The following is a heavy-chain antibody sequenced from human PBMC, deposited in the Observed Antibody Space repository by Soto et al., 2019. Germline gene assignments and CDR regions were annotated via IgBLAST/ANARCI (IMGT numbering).Heavy chain of an antibody. CDR2: IIPIFGTA. CDR1: GGTFSSYA. Sequence: ASVKVSCKASGGTFSSYAISWVRQAPGQGLEWMGGIIPIFGTANYAQKFQGRVTITADESTSTAYMELSSLRSEDTAVYYCARGSYNWNYNPRFDYWGQGTLVPSPQ. D-gene: IGHD1-7*01. V-gene: IGHV1-69*13. J-gene: IGHJ4*02. CDR3: ARGSYNWNYNPRFDY.